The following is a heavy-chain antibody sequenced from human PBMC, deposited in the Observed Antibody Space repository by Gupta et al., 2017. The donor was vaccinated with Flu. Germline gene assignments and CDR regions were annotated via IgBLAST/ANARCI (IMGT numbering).Heavy chain of an antibody. CDR1: GFTFSTYA. D-gene: IGHD4/OR15-4a*01. J-gene: IGHJ3*02. V-gene: IGHV3-30*18. Sequence: QVQLVDSGGGVVQPGGSLRLSCAASGFTFSTYAMHWVRQAPGKGLVGGALIYFDGSTEYYTDVGNGRFTVYRDRSEKMLYLQMNSLSDEAPAVYYCAKANAAEHVLKDSEIWGQGTVVTVSS. CDR3: AKANAAEHVLKDSEI. CDR2: IYFDGSTE.